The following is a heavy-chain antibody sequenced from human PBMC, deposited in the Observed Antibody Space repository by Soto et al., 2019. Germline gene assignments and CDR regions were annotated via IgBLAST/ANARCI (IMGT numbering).Heavy chain of an antibody. J-gene: IGHJ3*02. CDR1: GLSFGTSGVG. CDR2: IYWNDDQ. CDR3: ASMTTVATAAFDI. Sequence: QITLKESGPTLVKPTQTLTLTCTASGLSFGTSGVGVGWIRQPPGKALEWLALIYWNDDQRYSPSLKSSLTITKDTSKNQVVLTMTNVDPVDTATYYCASMTTVATAAFDIWGQGIMVNVPS. D-gene: IGHD4-17*01. V-gene: IGHV2-5*01.